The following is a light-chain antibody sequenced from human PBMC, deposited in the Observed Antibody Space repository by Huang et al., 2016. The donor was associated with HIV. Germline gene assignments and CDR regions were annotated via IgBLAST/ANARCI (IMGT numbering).Light chain of an antibody. CDR3: QRRSNWPS. CDR1: QNIRNY. Sequence: EMFLTQSPGTLSLSPGERATLACRASQNIRNYLAWYQQKPGQAPRLLIYDASIRAPGIPSRFSGSGSCSDFTLTISRLEPEDSAVYYCQRRSNWPSFGGGTTVEI. J-gene: IGKJ4*02. V-gene: IGKV3-11*01. CDR2: DAS.